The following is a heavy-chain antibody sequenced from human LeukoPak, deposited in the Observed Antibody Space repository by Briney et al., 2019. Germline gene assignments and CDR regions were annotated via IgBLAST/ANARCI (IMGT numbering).Heavy chain of an antibody. D-gene: IGHD5-24*01. CDR3: ARDLEMATTLYWYFDL. CDR1: GGTFSSYA. J-gene: IGHJ2*01. CDR2: IIPLFGTA. Sequence: ASVKVSCKASGGTFSSYAISWVRQAPGQGLEWMGGIIPLFGTANSAQKFQGRVTITADKSTNTAYMELGSLRSEDTAVYYCARDLEMATTLYWYFDLWGRGTLVTVSS. V-gene: IGHV1-69*06.